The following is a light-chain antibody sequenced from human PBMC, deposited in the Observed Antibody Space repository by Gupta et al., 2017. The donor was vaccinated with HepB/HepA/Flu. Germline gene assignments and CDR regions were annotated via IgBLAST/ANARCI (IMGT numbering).Light chain of an antibody. Sequence: QSVLTQPPSASGTPGQRVPISCSGSSFNIGNNAVNWYQQLPGTAPNLLIYSNNQRPSGVPDRFSCANSCTSAAPVTSALQSEDEADYYWAESDASPNGKDVFGTGTKVTVL. J-gene: IGLJ1*01. CDR2: SNN. CDR3: AESDASPNGKDV. CDR1: SFNIGNNA. V-gene: IGLV1-44*01.